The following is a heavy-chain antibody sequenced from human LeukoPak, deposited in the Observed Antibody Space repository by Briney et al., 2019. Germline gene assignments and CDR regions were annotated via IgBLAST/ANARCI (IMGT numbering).Heavy chain of an antibody. V-gene: IGHV3-23*01. CDR2: ISGSGGST. CDR1: GFTFSSYA. Sequence: GGSLRLSCAASGFTFSSYAMSWVRQAPGKGLEWVSAISGSGGSTYYADSVKGRFTISRDNSKNTLYLQMNSLRAEDTAVYYCANGHERAYCGGDCYSGRFYYYYGMDVWGQGTTVTVSS. J-gene: IGHJ6*02. D-gene: IGHD2-21*02. CDR3: ANGHERAYCGGDCYSGRFYYYYGMDV.